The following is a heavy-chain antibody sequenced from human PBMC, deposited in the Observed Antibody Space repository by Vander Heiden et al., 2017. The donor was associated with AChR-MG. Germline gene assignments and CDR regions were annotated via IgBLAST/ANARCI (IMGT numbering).Heavy chain of an antibody. CDR1: GLPFRSFT. J-gene: IGHJ4*02. Sequence: VQLVESGGGVVQPGRSLRLTCAASGLPFRSFTMHWVRQTPGKGLEWVANLSNDGTHKNYADSVQGRFTISRDNSKNTLYLQINSLRTEDTAVYYCARMLYGDLRYFDFWGQGTLVTVSS. CDR3: ARMLYGDLRYFDF. CDR2: LSNDGTHK. D-gene: IGHD4-17*01. V-gene: IGHV3-30-3*01.